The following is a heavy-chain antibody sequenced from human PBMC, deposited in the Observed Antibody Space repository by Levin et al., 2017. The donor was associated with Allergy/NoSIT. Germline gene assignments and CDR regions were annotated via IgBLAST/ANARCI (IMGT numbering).Heavy chain of an antibody. CDR3: ARDPVEYSSSSGGGDHYFDY. V-gene: IGHV3-21*01. Sequence: GESLKISCAASGFTFSSYSMNWVRQAPGKGLEWVSSISSSSSYIYYADSVKGRFTISRDNAKNSLYLQMNSLRAEDTAVYYCARDPVEYSSSSGGGDHYFDYWGQGTLVTVSS. D-gene: IGHD6-6*01. CDR1: GFTFSSYS. J-gene: IGHJ4*02. CDR2: ISSSSSYI.